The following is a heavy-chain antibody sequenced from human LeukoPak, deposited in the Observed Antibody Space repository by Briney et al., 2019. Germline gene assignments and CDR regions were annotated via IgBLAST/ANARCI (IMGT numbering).Heavy chain of an antibody. CDR1: GGPFSSYY. CDR2: IYTSGST. CDR3: ARLSSSWYFVY. J-gene: IGHJ4*02. D-gene: IGHD6-13*01. V-gene: IGHV4-4*07. Sequence: PSETLSLTCTVSGGPFSSYYWSWIRQPAGKGLEWIGRIYTSGSTNYNPSLKSRVTMSVDTSTNQFSLKLSSVTAADTAVYYCARLSSSWYFVYWGQGTLVTVSS.